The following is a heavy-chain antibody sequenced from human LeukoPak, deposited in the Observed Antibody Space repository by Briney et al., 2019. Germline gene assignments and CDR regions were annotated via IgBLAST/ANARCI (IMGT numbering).Heavy chain of an antibody. CDR2: MNPNSGNT. Sequence: ASVKVSCKASGYTFTSYDINWVRQATGQGLEWMGWMNPNSGNTGYAQKFQGRVTMTWNTSISTAYMELSSLRSEDTAVYYCARIDQNSGSYSDYWGQGTLVTVSS. CDR3: ARIDQNSGSYSDY. V-gene: IGHV1-8*01. D-gene: IGHD1-26*01. J-gene: IGHJ4*02. CDR1: GYTFTSYD.